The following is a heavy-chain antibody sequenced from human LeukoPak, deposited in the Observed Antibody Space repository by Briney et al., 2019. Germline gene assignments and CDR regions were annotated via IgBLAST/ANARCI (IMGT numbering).Heavy chain of an antibody. V-gene: IGHV3-23*01. Sequence: GGSLSLSCAASGFTFTSNAFNWVRQSPGKGLEWVSAISDSGGITDYADSVRGRFTISRDNSKNTLYLQMNSLRVEDTAVYYCARYFLDWGQGTLVTVSS. CDR3: ARYFLD. J-gene: IGHJ4*02. CDR1: GFTFTSNA. CDR2: ISDSGGIT.